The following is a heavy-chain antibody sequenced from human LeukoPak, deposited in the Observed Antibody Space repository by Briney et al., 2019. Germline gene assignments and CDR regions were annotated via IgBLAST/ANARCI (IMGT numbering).Heavy chain of an antibody. CDR3: AREGFEVYDILTGYYIFDP. V-gene: IGHV1-18*01. CDR2: ISAYNGNT. J-gene: IGHJ5*02. D-gene: IGHD3-9*01. Sequence: ASVKVSCTASGYTFTSYGISWVRQAPGQGLEWMGWISAYNGNTNYAQKLQGRVTMTTDTSTSTAYMELTSLRSDDTAVYYCAREGFEVYDILTGYYIFDPWGQGTMVTVSS. CDR1: GYTFTSYG.